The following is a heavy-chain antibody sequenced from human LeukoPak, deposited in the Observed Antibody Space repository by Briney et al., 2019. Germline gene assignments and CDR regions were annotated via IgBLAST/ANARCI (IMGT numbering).Heavy chain of an antibody. V-gene: IGHV4-61*02. CDR2: IYSPGTN. D-gene: IGHD3-22*01. J-gene: IGHJ3*02. Sequence: PSQTLSLTCTVSAGSLNSGDYYWSWIRQPAGKGLEWTGRIYSPGTNYNYNPSVKSRVTISIDTSKNQFSLKLTSVTAADTAVYYCARGIGTSYDSSRDAFDIWGQGTMVTVSS. CDR3: ARGIGTSYDSSRDAFDI. CDR1: AGSLNSGDYY.